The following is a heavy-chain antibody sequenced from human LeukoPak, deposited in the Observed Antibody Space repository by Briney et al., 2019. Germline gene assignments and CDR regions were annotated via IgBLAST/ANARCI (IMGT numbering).Heavy chain of an antibody. CDR3: VKEPRGYSFSFDI. J-gene: IGHJ3*02. Sequence: GGSLRLSCAASGFTFSTCAINWVRQAPGKGLEWVSAISGSGSKAFYADSVKGRFTISRDNPKNTLYLQMNSLRPEDTAVYYCVKEPRGYSFSFDIWGQGTMVTVSS. D-gene: IGHD5-18*01. V-gene: IGHV3-23*01. CDR1: GFTFSTCA. CDR2: ISGSGSKA.